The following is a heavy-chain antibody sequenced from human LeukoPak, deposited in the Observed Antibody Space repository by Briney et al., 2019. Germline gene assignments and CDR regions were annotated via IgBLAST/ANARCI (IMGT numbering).Heavy chain of an antibody. CDR3: AREAIYVLRFLEWYPYYYYYMDV. Sequence: PSETLSLTCTVSGGSISSGSYYWSWIRQPAGKGLEWIGRIYGSGGTDYNPSLKSRVTISVDTSKNQFSLKLSSVTAADTAVYYCAREAIYVLRFLEWYPYYYYYMDVWGKGTTVTVSS. D-gene: IGHD3-3*01. J-gene: IGHJ6*03. CDR2: IYGSGGT. CDR1: GGSISSGSYY. V-gene: IGHV4-61*02.